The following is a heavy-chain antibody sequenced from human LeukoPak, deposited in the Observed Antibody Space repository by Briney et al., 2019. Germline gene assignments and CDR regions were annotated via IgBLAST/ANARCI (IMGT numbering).Heavy chain of an antibody. V-gene: IGHV3-48*03. D-gene: IGHD6-13*01. J-gene: IGHJ4*02. CDR1: GFTFSSYE. CDR3: ARDRGAGTNDY. Sequence: GGSLRLSCAASGFTFSSYEMNWVRQAPGKGLEWVSYISSSGSTIYYADSVKGRFTISRDNAKNLLYLQMNSLRAEDTAVYYCARDRGAGTNDYWGQGTLVTVS. CDR2: ISSSGSTI.